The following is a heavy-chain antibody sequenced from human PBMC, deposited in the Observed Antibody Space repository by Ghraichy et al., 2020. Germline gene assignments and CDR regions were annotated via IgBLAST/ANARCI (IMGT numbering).Heavy chain of an antibody. CDR2: IYHSGST. J-gene: IGHJ4*02. D-gene: IGHD1-26*01. CDR3: ARDFSGSYGY. V-gene: IGHV4-38-2*02. CDR1: GYSISSGYY. Sequence: SQTLSLTCAVSGYSISSGYYWGWIRQPPGKGLEWIGSIYHSGSTYYNPSLKSRVTISVDTSKNQFSLKLSSVTAADTAVYYCARDFSGSYGYWGQGTPVTVSS.